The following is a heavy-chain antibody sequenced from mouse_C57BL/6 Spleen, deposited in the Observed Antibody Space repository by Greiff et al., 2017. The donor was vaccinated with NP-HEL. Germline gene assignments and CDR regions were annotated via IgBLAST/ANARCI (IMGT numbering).Heavy chain of an antibody. CDR3: ARGLYGSSLAWFAY. D-gene: IGHD1-1*01. V-gene: IGHV1-42*01. CDR2: INPSTGGT. Sequence: VQLQQSGPELVKPGASVKISCKASGYSFTGYYMNWVKQSPEKSLEWIGEINPSTGGTTYNQKFKAKATLTVDKSSSTAYMQLKSLTSEDSAVYYCARGLYGSSLAWFAYWGQGTLVTVSA. J-gene: IGHJ3*01. CDR1: GYSFTGYY.